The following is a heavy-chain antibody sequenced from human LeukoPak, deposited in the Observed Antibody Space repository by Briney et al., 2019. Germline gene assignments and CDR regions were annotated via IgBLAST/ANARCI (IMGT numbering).Heavy chain of an antibody. CDR3: AKDGALVWFGQRGWFDP. J-gene: IGHJ5*02. V-gene: IGHV3-30*18. Sequence: PGRSLRLSCEASGFTFISYGMHWVRQAPGKGLEWVAVISYDGSNKYYADSVKGRFTISRDNSKNTLYLQMNSLRAEDTAVYYCAKDGALVWFGQRGWFDPWGQGTLVTVSS. D-gene: IGHD3-10*01. CDR1: GFTFISYG. CDR2: ISYDGSNK.